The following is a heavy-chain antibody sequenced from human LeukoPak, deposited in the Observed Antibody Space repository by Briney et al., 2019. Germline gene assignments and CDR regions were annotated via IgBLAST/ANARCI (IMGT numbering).Heavy chain of an antibody. CDR1: GYTLTELS. V-gene: IGHV1-24*01. CDR2: FDPEDGET. D-gene: IGHD5-12*01. CDR3: AKDSLVATSHFDS. Sequence: ASVKVSCKVSGYTLTELSMHWVRQAPGKGLEWMGGFDPEDGETIYAQKFQGRVTMTEDTSTDTAYMELSSLRSEDTAVYFCAKDSLVATSHFDSWGRGTLVTVSS. J-gene: IGHJ4*02.